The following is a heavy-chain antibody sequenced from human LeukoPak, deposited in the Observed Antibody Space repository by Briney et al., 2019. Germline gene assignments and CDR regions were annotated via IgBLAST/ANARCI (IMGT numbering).Heavy chain of an antibody. J-gene: IGHJ6*02. CDR3: AKDSSVTTVWYYYGMDV. V-gene: IGHV3-74*01. CDR2: INSDGSST. Sequence: PGGSLRLSCAASGFTFSSYWMHWVRQAPGKGLVWVSRINSDGSSTSYADSVKGRFTISRDNSKNTLYLQMNSLRAEDTAVYYCAKDSSVTTVWYYYGMDVWGQGTTVTVSS. CDR1: GFTFSSYW. D-gene: IGHD4-17*01.